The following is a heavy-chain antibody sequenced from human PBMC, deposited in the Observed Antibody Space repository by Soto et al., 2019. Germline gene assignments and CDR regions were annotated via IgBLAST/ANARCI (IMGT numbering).Heavy chain of an antibody. CDR1: GGSISSGDYY. V-gene: IGHV4-30-4*01. Sequence: VQLQESGPGLVKPSQTLSLTCTVSGGSISSGDYYWSWIRQPPGKGLEWIGYIHYTGSTYYNASLKSXXTXSXXTPKNQCAVKLSSVTAADTDVYYCARDFRTGCSDYWGQGTLLTVS. J-gene: IGHJ4*02. CDR2: IHYTGST. CDR3: ARDFRTGCSDY. D-gene: IGHD3-10*01.